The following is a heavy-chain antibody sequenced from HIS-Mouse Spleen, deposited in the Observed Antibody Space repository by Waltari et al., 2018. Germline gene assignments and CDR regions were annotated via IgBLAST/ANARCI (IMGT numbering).Heavy chain of an antibody. CDR2: IYYSGRT. CDR3: AREIPYSSSWYDWYFDL. D-gene: IGHD6-13*01. Sequence: QLQLQESGPGLVKPSETLSLTCTVSGGSISSSSYYWGWIRQPPGKGLEWIGSIYYSGRTYYNPSLKRRVTISVDTSKNQFSRKLSSVTAADTAVYYCAREIPYSSSWYDWYFDLWGRSTLVTVSS. J-gene: IGHJ2*01. CDR1: GGSISSSSYY. V-gene: IGHV4-39*07.